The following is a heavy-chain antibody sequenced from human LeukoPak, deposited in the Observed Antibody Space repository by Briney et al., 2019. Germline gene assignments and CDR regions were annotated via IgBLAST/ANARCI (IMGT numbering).Heavy chain of an antibody. Sequence: GASVKVSCKASGYTFTRYGINWVRQAPGQGLEWMGGISDYNDNTKYAQKFQGRVTMTTDTSTSTAYMELRSLRSDDTAVYYCARDGVGGQQLVLAGYWGQGTLVTVSS. J-gene: IGHJ4*02. D-gene: IGHD6-13*01. CDR3: ARDGVGGQQLVLAGY. CDR1: GYTFTRYG. CDR2: ISDYNDNT. V-gene: IGHV1-18*01.